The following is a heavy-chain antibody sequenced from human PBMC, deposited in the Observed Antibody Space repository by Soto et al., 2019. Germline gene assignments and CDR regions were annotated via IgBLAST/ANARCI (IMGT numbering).Heavy chain of an antibody. D-gene: IGHD3-10*02. J-gene: IGHJ5*02. CDR1: GGSVSSGSYY. CDR2: IYYSGST. Sequence: SETLSLTCTVSGGSVSSGSYYWSWIRQPPGKGLEWIGYIYYSGSTNYNPSLKSRVTISVDTSKNQFSLKLSSVTAADTAVYYCARGVAYYYDRGWFDPWGQGTLVTVS. CDR3: ARGVAYYYDRGWFDP. V-gene: IGHV4-61*01.